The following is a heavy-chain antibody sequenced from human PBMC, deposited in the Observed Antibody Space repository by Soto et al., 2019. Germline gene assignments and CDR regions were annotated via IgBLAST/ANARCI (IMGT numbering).Heavy chain of an antibody. CDR2: IFYSGST. D-gene: IGHD6-13*01. V-gene: IGHV4-39*01. CDR3: AKTTAGTEYFQH. Sequence: QLQLQESGPGLVKPSETLSLTCTVSGGSISSSNYYCGRRRPPAEGLPGIGSIFYSGSTYYNPSLKSRVTISVDTSKTQFSLKLSSVTAADTAVYYCAKTTAGTEYFQHWGQGTLVTVSS. CDR1: GGSISSSNYY. J-gene: IGHJ1*01.